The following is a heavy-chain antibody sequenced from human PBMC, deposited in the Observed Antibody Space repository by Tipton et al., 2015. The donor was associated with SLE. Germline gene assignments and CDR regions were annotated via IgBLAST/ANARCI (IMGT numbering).Heavy chain of an antibody. D-gene: IGHD4-23*01. CDR3: AREEQGPSYGGNSIAYFDY. V-gene: IGHV4-30-4*08. J-gene: IGHJ4*02. CDR1: GGSISSGDYY. Sequence: TLSLTCTVSGGSISSGDYYWSWIRQPPGKGLEWIGYIYYSGSTYYNPSLKSRVIISVDTSKNQVSLKLRSVTAADTAVYYCAREEQGPSYGGNSIAYFDYWGQGTLVTVSS. CDR2: IYYSGST.